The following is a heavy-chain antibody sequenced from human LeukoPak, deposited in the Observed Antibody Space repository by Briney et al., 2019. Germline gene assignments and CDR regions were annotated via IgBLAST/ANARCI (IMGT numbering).Heavy chain of an antibody. CDR3: ARHTPGSFDFV. Sequence: SKTLSLTCTVSEGSISGYYSSWIRQPPGKGLEWIGFIFSSGSTSYNPSLKSRVTISVDTSKNQVSLRLNSVTAADTAMYYCARHTPGSFDFVWGQGTLVTVSS. CDR2: IFSSGST. D-gene: IGHD3-9*01. V-gene: IGHV4-59*08. J-gene: IGHJ4*02. CDR1: EGSISGYY.